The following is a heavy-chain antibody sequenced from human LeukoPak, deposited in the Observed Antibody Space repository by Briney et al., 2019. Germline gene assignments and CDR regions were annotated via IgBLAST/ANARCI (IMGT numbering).Heavy chain of an antibody. CDR1: GFTFSSSG. CDR2: IWYDGSYK. J-gene: IGHJ2*01. V-gene: IGHV3-33*01. D-gene: IGHD2-2*01. Sequence: PGRSLRLSCAASGFTFSSSGMHWVRQAPGKGLEWVAIIWYDGSYKYYADSVKGRFSISRDNSKNTVYLQMNSLGAEDTGVYYCARDRGTTSSSGWYFDPWGRGTLVTVSP. CDR3: ARDRGTTSSSGWYFDP.